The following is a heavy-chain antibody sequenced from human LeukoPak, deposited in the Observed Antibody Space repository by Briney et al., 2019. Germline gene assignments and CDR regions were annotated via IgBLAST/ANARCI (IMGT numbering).Heavy chain of an antibody. D-gene: IGHD2-8*01. J-gene: IGHJ3*02. CDR2: IYYSGST. CDR3: AIGARLMVYANHAFDI. Sequence: SETLSLTCTVSGGSISSSSYYWGWIRQPPGKGLEWIGSIYYSGSTYYNPSLKSRVTISVDTSKNQFSLKLSSVTAADTAVYYCAIGARLMVYANHAFDIWGQGTMVTVSS. CDR1: GGSISSSSYY. V-gene: IGHV4-39*07.